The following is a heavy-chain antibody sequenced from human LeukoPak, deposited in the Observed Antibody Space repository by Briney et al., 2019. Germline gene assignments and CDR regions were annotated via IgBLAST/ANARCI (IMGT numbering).Heavy chain of an antibody. D-gene: IGHD4-17*01. Sequence: SGTLSLTCAVYGGSFSGYYWSWIRQPPGKGLEWIGEINHSGSTNYNPSLKSRVTISVDTSKNQFSLKLSSVTAADTAVYYCARLPTVTFFDYWGQGTLVTVSS. CDR1: GGSFSGYY. V-gene: IGHV4-34*01. CDR2: INHSGST. J-gene: IGHJ4*02. CDR3: ARLPTVTFFDY.